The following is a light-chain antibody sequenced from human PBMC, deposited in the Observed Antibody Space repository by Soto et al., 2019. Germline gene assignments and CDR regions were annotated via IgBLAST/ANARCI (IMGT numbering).Light chain of an antibody. CDR2: AAS. CDR3: QQSYSTQLT. J-gene: IGKJ4*01. CDR1: QSISSY. V-gene: IGKV1-39*01. Sequence: DIQMTQSPSSLSASVGDRVTITCRASQSISSYLNWYQQKPGKAPKLLIYAASSLQSGVPSRFSGSGSGTDFTLTISSLQPEDFATYYCQQSYSTQLTFGGGTKAEI.